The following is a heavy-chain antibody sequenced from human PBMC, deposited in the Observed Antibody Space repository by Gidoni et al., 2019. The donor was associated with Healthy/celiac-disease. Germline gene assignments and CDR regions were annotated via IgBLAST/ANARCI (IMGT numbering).Heavy chain of an antibody. CDR1: GGTFSSYA. Sequence: QVQLVQSGAEVKKPGSSVKVSCKASGGTFSSYAISWVRQAPGQGLEWMGGIIPIFGTANYAQKFQGRVTITADESTSTAYMELSSLRSEDTAVYYCARAYRYSYGFYYYYGMDVWGQGTTVTVSS. J-gene: IGHJ6*02. CDR2: IIPIFGTA. CDR3: ARAYRYSYGFYYYYGMDV. D-gene: IGHD5-18*01. V-gene: IGHV1-69*01.